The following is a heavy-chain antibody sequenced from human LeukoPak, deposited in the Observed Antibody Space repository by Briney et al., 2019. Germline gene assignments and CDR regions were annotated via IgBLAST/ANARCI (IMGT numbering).Heavy chain of an antibody. J-gene: IGHJ4*02. CDR3: AKDMFRITMVRGSNAAFDY. D-gene: IGHD3-10*01. V-gene: IGHV3-9*01. CDR2: ISWNSGSI. Sequence: GRSLRLSCAASGFTFDDYAMHWVRQAPGKGLEWVSCISWNSGSIGYTDSVKGRFTISRDNAKNSLYLQMNSLRAEDTALYYCAKDMFRITMVRGSNAAFDYWGQGTLVTVSS. CDR1: GFTFDDYA.